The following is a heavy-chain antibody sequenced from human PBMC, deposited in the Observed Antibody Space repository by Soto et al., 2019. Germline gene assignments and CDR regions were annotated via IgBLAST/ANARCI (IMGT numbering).Heavy chain of an antibody. D-gene: IGHD2-2*01. CDR1: GFPFGPFY. CDR2: INGDGTTT. J-gene: IGHJ3*02. CDR3: ARDRGYPDSFDI. V-gene: IGHV3-74*01. Sequence: EVQQVESGGGLIQPGESLRLSCAASGFPFGPFYMHWVRQAPGKGLEWVSHINGDGTTTVYADSVKGRFTISRDNAKNTLYLQMTSLRAEDTAVYYCARDRGYPDSFDIWGQGTMVTVSS.